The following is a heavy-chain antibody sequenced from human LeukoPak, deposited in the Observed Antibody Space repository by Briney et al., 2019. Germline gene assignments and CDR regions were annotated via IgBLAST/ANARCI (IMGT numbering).Heavy chain of an antibody. Sequence: SETLSLTCTVSGDSVSIYYWSWIRQPPGKGLEWIGYIPYSGSTDYNPSLKSRVTISVDTSKNQFSLKLSSVTAADTAVYYCARGLGLTAVTEHYFDHWGQGTLVTVSS. CDR2: IPYSGST. CDR3: ARGLGLTAVTEHYFDH. J-gene: IGHJ4*02. CDR1: GDSVSIYY. V-gene: IGHV4-59*08. D-gene: IGHD4-17*01.